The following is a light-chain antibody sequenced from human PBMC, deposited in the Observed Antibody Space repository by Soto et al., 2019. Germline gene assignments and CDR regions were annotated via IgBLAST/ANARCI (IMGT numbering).Light chain of an antibody. V-gene: IGLV7-43*01. CDR1: TGAVTRSYY. J-gene: IGLJ1*01. CDR3: LLYYGGAYV. Sequence: QTVVTQESSLTVSPGGTVTLTCASSTGAVTRSYYPSWFQQKPGQAPRTVIYGTTTNPSWTPARFSGSLLGGKAALTLSGVQPDDEAEYYSLLYYGGAYVFGTGTKVTVL. CDR2: GTT.